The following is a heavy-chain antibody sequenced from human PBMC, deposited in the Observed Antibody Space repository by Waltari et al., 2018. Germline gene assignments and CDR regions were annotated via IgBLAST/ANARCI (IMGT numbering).Heavy chain of an antibody. D-gene: IGHD4-17*01. CDR1: GYTFTSYD. CDR2: VTPNSGNT. CDR3: ATGRGDYASNWFDP. Sequence: QVQLVQSGAEVKKPGASVKVSCKASGYTFTSYDTNWVRQAAGQGLEWIGWVTPNSGNTGYAQKFQGRVTFTRDTSISTAYMELSGLTSEDTAVYYCATGRGDYASNWFDPWGQGTLVTVSS. V-gene: IGHV1-8*03. J-gene: IGHJ5*02.